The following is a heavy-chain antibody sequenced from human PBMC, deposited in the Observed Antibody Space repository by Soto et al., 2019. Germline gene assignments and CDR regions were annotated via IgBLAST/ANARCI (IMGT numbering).Heavy chain of an antibody. D-gene: IGHD5-18*01. J-gene: IGHJ4*02. Sequence: SETLSLTCTVSGGSISGYYWSWIRQPPGKGLEWIGYIYYSGSTNYNPSLKSRVTISVDTSKNQFSLKLSSVTAADTAVYYCARTTAMGQFDYWGQGTLVTVSS. CDR1: GGSISGYY. CDR2: IYYSGST. CDR3: ARTTAMGQFDY. V-gene: IGHV4-59*01.